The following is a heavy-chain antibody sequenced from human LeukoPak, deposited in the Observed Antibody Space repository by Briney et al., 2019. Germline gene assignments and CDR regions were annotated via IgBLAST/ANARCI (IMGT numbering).Heavy chain of an antibody. CDR2: IKQDGSDK. J-gene: IGHJ4*02. CDR3: TREMWFIGN. CDR1: GFTFTSNW. Sequence: GGSLRLSCAASGFTFTSNWMRWARQAPGKGLEWVANIKQDGSDKYYVDSVKGRFTISRDNDKSSLYLQMNSLRDEDTAVYYCTREMWFIGNWGQGTLVTVSS. D-gene: IGHD2-8*02. V-gene: IGHV3-7*01.